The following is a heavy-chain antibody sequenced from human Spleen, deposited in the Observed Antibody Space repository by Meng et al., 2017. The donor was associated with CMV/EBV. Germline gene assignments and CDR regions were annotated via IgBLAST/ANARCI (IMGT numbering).Heavy chain of an antibody. J-gene: IGHJ6*02. CDR2: INPNSGGT. Sequence: QVQLGQSGAEVKKPGASVKVSCKASGYTFTGYYMHWVRQAPGQGLEWMGWINPNSGGTNYAQKFQGRVTMTRGTSISTAYMELSRLRSDDTAVYYCASRPNRPYYYYGMDVWGQGTTVTVSS. V-gene: IGHV1-2*02. CDR1: GYTFTGYY. CDR3: ASRPNRPYYYYGMDV. D-gene: IGHD1-14*01.